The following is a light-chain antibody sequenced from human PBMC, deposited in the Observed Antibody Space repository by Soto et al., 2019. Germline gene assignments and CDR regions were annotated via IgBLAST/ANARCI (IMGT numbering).Light chain of an antibody. J-gene: IGLJ1*01. Sequence: SYERTQPPSVSVAPGKTARITCGGNNIGSKSVHWYQQKPGQAPVLVIYYDSDRPSGIPERFSGSNSGNTATLTISRVEAGDEADYYCQVWDSSSDPRGVFGTGTKVTVL. CDR2: YDS. V-gene: IGLV3-21*04. CDR1: NIGSKS. CDR3: QVWDSSSDPRGV.